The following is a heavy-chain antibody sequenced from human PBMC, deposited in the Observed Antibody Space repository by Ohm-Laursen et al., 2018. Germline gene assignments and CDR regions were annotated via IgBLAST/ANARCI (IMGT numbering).Heavy chain of an antibody. Sequence: SLRLSCAASGFTVSGNYMNWVRQAPGKGLVWVSRINNDGISTFYADSVRGRFTISRDNANNTLYLQMNSLRAEDTAVYYCARDDCSSTSCPDLDYWGQGTLVSVSS. J-gene: IGHJ4*02. V-gene: IGHV3-74*01. CDR1: GFTVSGNY. D-gene: IGHD2-2*01. CDR2: INNDGIST. CDR3: ARDDCSSTSCPDLDY.